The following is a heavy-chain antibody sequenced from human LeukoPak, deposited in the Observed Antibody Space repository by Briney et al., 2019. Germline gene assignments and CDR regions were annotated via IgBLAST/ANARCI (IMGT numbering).Heavy chain of an antibody. D-gene: IGHD2-15*01. J-gene: IGHJ4*02. CDR1: GGSVSSGSYY. V-gene: IGHV4-61*01. CDR2: IYYSGST. CDR3: ARIHRYCSGGACYVLDN. Sequence: PSETLPLTCTVSGGSVSSGSYYWSWIRQPPGKGLEWIGYIYYSGSTNYNPSFKSRITISVDTSRNQFSLQLSSVTAADTAVYYCARIHRYCSGGACYVLDNWGQGTLVAVSS.